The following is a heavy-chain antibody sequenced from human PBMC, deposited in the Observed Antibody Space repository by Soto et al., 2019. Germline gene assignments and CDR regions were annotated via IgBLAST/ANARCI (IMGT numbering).Heavy chain of an antibody. CDR3: ASGGSYDDWFDP. V-gene: IGHV4-30-2*01. Sequence: SETLSLTCAVSGGSISSGGYSWCWIRQPPGEGLEWIGYIYHSGSTYYNPSLKTRVTISVDRSKNQFSLKVSSVTAADTAVYYCASGGSYDDWFDPWGQGTVVTVSS. J-gene: IGHJ5*02. CDR2: IYHSGST. CDR1: GGSISSGGYS. D-gene: IGHD1-26*01.